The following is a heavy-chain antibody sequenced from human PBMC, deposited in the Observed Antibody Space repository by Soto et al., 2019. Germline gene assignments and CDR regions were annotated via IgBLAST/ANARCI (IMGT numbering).Heavy chain of an antibody. J-gene: IGHJ4*02. CDR2: IRSKANSYAT. Sequence: LRLSCAASGFTFSGSAMHWVRQASGKGLEWVGRIRSKANSYATAYAASVKGRFTISRDDSKNTAYLRMNSLKTEDTAVYYCTRLIGTTDFDYWRQGTLVTVS. CDR3: TRLIGTTDFDY. V-gene: IGHV3-73*01. D-gene: IGHD4-17*01. CDR1: GFTFSGSA.